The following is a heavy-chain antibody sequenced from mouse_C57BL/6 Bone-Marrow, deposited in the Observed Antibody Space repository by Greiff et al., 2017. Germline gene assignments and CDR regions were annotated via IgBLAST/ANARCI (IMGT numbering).Heavy chain of an antibody. CDR1: GFTFSDYG. CDR2: ISSGSSTI. CDR3: ARNYGSSYEGFDY. J-gene: IGHJ2*01. Sequence: EVQVVESGGGLVKPGGSLKLSCAASGFTFSDYGMHWVRQAPEKGLEWVAYISSGSSTIYYADTVKGRFTISRDNAKNTLFPQMTSLRSEDTAMYYCARNYGSSYEGFDYWGQGTTLTVSS. V-gene: IGHV5-17*01. D-gene: IGHD1-1*01.